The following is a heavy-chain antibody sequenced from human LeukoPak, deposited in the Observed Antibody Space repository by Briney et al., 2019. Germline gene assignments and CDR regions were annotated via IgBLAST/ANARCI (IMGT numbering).Heavy chain of an antibody. CDR2: LNPNSGDT. CDR3: ARGRNIEMTTMSGGSDY. J-gene: IGHJ4*02. D-gene: IGHD5-24*01. Sequence: ASVKVSCKAFGYTFTDYYMHWVRQAPGQGLEWMGWLNPNSGDTNYAQKFQGRVSMTRDSSISTAYMDLSDLRSDDTAVYSCARGRNIEMTTMSGGSDYWGQGTLVTVSS. CDR1: GYTFTDYY. V-gene: IGHV1-2*02.